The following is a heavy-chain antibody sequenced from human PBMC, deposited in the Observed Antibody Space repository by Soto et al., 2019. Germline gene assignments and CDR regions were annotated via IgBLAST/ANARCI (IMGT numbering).Heavy chain of an antibody. V-gene: IGHV3-7*01. CDR2: IKQDGSEK. D-gene: IGHD2-2*01. Sequence: EVQLVESGGGLVQPGGSLRLSCAASGFTFSSYWMSWVRQAPGKGLEWVANIKQDGSEKYYVDSVKGRYTISRDNDNNSRYLQMNGLTAEDTAVYYCARTVCSSTSCYYYYYYMGVWGTGTTVTVSS. J-gene: IGHJ6*03. CDR3: ARTVCSSTSCYYYYYYMGV. CDR1: GFTFSSYW.